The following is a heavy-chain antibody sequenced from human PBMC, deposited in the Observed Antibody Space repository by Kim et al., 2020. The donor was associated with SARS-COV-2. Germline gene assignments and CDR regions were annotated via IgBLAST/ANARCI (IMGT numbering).Heavy chain of an antibody. V-gene: IGHV4-59*01. D-gene: IGHD6-19*01. J-gene: IGHJ4*02. CDR3: AGARSSGWKMYFDF. CDR1: GGSISSYF. CDR2: INYSGST. Sequence: SETLSLTCTVSGGSISSYFWSWIRQPPGKGLEWIGYINYSGSTNYNPSLKSRVTISVDTSKKQFSLKLRSVTAADTAVYYCAGARSSGWKMYFDFWGQGT.